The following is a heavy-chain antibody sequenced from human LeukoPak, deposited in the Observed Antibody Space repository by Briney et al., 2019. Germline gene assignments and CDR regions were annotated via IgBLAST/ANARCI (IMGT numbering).Heavy chain of an antibody. CDR2: IIPIFGTA. Sequence: GASVKVSCKASGYTFTNYGINWVRQAPGQGLEWMGGIIPIFGTANYAQKFQGRVTITTDESTSTAYMELSSLRSEDTAVYYCARDPGATHVLTNWFDPWGQGTLVTVSS. V-gene: IGHV1-69*05. D-gene: IGHD3-10*01. CDR3: ARDPGATHVLTNWFDP. J-gene: IGHJ5*02. CDR1: GYTFTNYG.